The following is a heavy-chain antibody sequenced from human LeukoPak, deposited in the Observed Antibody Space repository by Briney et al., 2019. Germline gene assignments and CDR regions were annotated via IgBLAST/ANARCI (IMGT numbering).Heavy chain of an antibody. Sequence: QPGGSLRLSCAASGFTFSSYSMNWVRQAPGKGLEWVSYISSSSSTIYYADSVKGRFTISRDNAKNSLYLQMNSLRDEDTAVYYCAREPSKGYYYDSSGQPLNDAFDIWGQGTMVTVPS. V-gene: IGHV3-48*02. J-gene: IGHJ3*02. CDR2: ISSSSSTI. D-gene: IGHD3-22*01. CDR3: AREPSKGYYYDSSGQPLNDAFDI. CDR1: GFTFSSYS.